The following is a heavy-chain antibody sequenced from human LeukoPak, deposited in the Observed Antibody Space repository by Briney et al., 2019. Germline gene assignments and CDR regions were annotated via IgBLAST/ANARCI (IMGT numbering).Heavy chain of an antibody. J-gene: IGHJ4*02. CDR2: INHSGST. CDR3: ARANYYDSSGYYAN. D-gene: IGHD3-22*01. CDR1: GGPFSGYY. Sequence: SETLSLTCAVYGGPFSGYYWSWLRQPPGKGLEWIGEINHSGSTNYNPSLKSRVTISVDTSKNQFSLKLSSVTAADTAVYYCARANYYDSSGYYANWGQGTLVTVSS. V-gene: IGHV4-34*01.